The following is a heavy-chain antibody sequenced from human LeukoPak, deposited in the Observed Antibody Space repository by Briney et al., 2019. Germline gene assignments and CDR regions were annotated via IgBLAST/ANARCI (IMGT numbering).Heavy chain of an antibody. V-gene: IGHV4-4*07. CDR1: GGSIDSHY. CDR3: ARDRNGDGATYFSY. Sequence: SETLSLTCNVSGGSIDSHYWSWIRQPAGKGLEWIGRIYSSGSTHYNPSLKSRVTMSVDSSKKQFSLELSSVTAADTAVYYCARDRNGDGATYFSYWGQGALVTVSS. D-gene: IGHD4/OR15-4a*01. CDR2: IYSSGST. J-gene: IGHJ4*02.